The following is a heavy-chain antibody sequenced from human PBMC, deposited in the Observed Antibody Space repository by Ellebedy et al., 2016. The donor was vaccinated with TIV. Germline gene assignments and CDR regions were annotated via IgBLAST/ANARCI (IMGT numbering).Heavy chain of an antibody. J-gene: IGHJ6*03. V-gene: IGHV3-21*01. CDR1: AFVYGGFC. CDR2: IDSSGGDP. CDR3: VRFPQGAPFVDYLYYLDV. D-gene: IGHD2-21*01. Sequence: PGGSLRLSCAASAFVYGGFCMTWVRQAPGKGLEWVSSIDSSGGDPHYSDSVKGRFTISRDNARNSLYLQMNSLRVEDTAVYYCVRFPQGAPFVDYLYYLDVWGKGTTVIVSS.